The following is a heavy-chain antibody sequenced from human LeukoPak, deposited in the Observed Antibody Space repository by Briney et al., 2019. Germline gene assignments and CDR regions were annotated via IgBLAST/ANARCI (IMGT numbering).Heavy chain of an antibody. J-gene: IGHJ5*02. Sequence: VASVKVSCKASGYTFTSYGISWVRQAPGQGLEWMGWIGTYNGNTNYAQKLQGRVTMTTDTSTRTAYMELRSLRSDDTAVYYCARAPYYYGSGDSGWFDPWGQGTLVTVSS. CDR2: IGTYNGNT. D-gene: IGHD3-10*01. CDR1: GYTFTSYG. CDR3: ARAPYYYGSGDSGWFDP. V-gene: IGHV1-18*01.